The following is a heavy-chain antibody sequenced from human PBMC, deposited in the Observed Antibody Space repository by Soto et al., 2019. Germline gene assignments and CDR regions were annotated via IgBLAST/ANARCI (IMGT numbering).Heavy chain of an antibody. D-gene: IGHD3-10*01. Sequence: SVKVSCKASGGTFSSYAISWVRQAPGQGLEWMGGIIPIFGTANYAQKFQGRVTITADKSTSTAYMELSSLRSEDTAVYYCAREVPQFALGMDVWGEGTTVTVYS. CDR2: IIPIFGTA. CDR1: GGTFSSYA. J-gene: IGHJ6*04. V-gene: IGHV1-69*06. CDR3: AREVPQFALGMDV.